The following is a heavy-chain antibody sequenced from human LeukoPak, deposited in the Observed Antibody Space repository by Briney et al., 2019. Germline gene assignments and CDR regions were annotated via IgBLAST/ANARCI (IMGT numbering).Heavy chain of an antibody. CDR3: ARTTQWLVMLGDYNWFDP. D-gene: IGHD6-19*01. Sequence: ASVKVSCKASGYTFTSYGISWVRQAPGQGLEWMGWISAYNGNTNYAQKLQGRVTMTTDTSTSTAYMELRSLRSGDTAVYYCARTTQWLVMLGDYNWFDPWGQGTLVTVSS. CDR2: ISAYNGNT. J-gene: IGHJ5*02. CDR1: GYTFTSYG. V-gene: IGHV1-18*01.